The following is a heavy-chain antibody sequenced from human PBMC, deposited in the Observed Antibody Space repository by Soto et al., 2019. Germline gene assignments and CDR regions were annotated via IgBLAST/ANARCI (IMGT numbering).Heavy chain of an antibody. D-gene: IGHD6-19*01. CDR2: INHSGST. CDR1: GGSFSGYY. CDR3: ARDTSSGWLDY. Sequence: SETLSLTCAVYGGSFSGYYWSWIRQPPGKGLEWIGEINHSGSTNYNPSLKSRVTISVDTYKKQFSLKLSSVTAADTAAYYCARDTSSGWLDYSSKGTMVTIS. J-gene: IGHJ4*02. V-gene: IGHV4-34*01.